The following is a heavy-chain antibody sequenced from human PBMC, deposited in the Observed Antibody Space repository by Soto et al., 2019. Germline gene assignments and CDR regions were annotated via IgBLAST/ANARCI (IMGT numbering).Heavy chain of an antibody. J-gene: IGHJ6*02. Sequence: GGSLRLSCAASGFTFSSYGMHWVRQAPGKGLEWVAVIWYDGSNKYYADSVKGRFTISRDNSKNTLYLQMNSLRAEDTAVYYCARGVVPADAIDGMDVWGQGTTVTVSS. V-gene: IGHV3-33*01. CDR1: GFTFSSYG. CDR2: IWYDGSNK. CDR3: ARGVVPADAIDGMDV. D-gene: IGHD2-2*01.